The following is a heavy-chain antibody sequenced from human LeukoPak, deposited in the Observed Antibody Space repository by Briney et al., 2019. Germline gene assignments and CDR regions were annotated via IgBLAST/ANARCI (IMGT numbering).Heavy chain of an antibody. CDR1: GGSISSSRYY. Sequence: SETLSLTCTVSGGSISSSRYYWGWIRQPPGKGLEWIGSIYYSGSTYYNPSLKSRVTISVDTSKNQFSLKLSSVTAADTAVYYCASRILSYCSGGSCYSYYFDYWGQGTLVTVSS. V-gene: IGHV4-39*01. CDR2: IYYSGST. J-gene: IGHJ4*02. D-gene: IGHD2-15*01. CDR3: ASRILSYCSGGSCYSYYFDY.